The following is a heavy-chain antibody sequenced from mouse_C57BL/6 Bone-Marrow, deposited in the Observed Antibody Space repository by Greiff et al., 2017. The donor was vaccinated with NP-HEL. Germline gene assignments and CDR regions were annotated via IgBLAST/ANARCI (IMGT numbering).Heavy chain of an antibody. CDR3: ARRGDYDVYAMDY. V-gene: IGHV1-84*01. D-gene: IGHD2-4*01. CDR1: DYTFTDYY. CDR2: IYPGSGNT. J-gene: IGHJ4*01. Sequence: VQRVESGPEVVKPGASVKISCKASDYTFTDYYINWVKQRPGQGLEWIGWIYPGSGNTKYNAKFKGKATLTVDTSSSTAYMQLSSLTSEDSAVYFCARRGDYDVYAMDYWGQEISVTVSS.